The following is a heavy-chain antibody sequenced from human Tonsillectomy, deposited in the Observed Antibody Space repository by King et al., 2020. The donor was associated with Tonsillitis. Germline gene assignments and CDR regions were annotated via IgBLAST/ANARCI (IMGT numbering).Heavy chain of an antibody. CDR3: AKQKVDYGENSWSLDFGFDV. J-gene: IGHJ3*01. CDR2: IYYSGST. CDR1: GGSISSDVDH. D-gene: IGHD4-23*01. V-gene: IGHV4-31*03. Sequence: QLQESGPGLVKPSQTLSLTCTVSGGSISSDVDHWNWIRQHPGEGLEWIGSIYYSGSTSYNPSLTGRVTISLDTSKNKFSLKLTSVTAADTAVYYCAKQKVDYGENSWSLDFGFDVWGQGTMVTVSS.